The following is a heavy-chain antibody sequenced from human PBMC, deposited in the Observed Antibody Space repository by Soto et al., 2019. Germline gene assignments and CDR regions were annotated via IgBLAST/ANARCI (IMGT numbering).Heavy chain of an antibody. CDR3: AKRFVRDVLENN. D-gene: IGHD3-16*02. CDR1: GFTFSDYA. CDR2: ISYDGRDK. V-gene: IGHV3-30*18. Sequence: QVQLVESGGGVVQPWRSLRLSCAASGFTFSDYAIHWVRQAPGKGLEWVAVISYDGRDKYYSDSVKGLFTISRDNSENTLPLHMNSLRFEDTAVYYCAKRFVRDVLENNWGQGTLVNVS. J-gene: IGHJ4*02.